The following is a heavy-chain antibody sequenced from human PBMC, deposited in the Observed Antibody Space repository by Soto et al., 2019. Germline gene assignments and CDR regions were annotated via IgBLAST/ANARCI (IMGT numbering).Heavy chain of an antibody. V-gene: IGHV2-70*01. D-gene: IGHD1-26*01. CDR3: ARIPPLWGSGSYYYDY. CDR1: GFSLSTSGMC. CDR2: IDWDDDK. J-gene: IGHJ4*02. Sequence: ESGPTLVNPTQTLTLTCTFSGFSLSTSGMCVSWIRQPPGKALEWLALIDWDDDKYYSTSLKTRLTISKDTSKNQVVLTMTNMDPVDTATYYCARIPPLWGSGSYYYDYWGQGTLVTVSS.